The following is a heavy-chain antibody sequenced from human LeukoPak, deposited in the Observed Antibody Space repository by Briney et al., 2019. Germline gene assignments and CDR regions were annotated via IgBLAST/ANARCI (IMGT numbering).Heavy chain of an antibody. CDR2: VGRSGADT. Sequence: GGSLRLSCAASGFTLSSYWMHWVRQAPGKGLGWVSTVGRSGADTYYADSVRGRFTISKDSSKNTLQMNSLSAEDTAIYYCVKHSGGVYGNSDYWGQGILVTVSS. CDR3: VKHSGGVYGNSDY. D-gene: IGHD1-1*01. CDR1: GFTLSSYW. J-gene: IGHJ4*02. V-gene: IGHV3-23*01.